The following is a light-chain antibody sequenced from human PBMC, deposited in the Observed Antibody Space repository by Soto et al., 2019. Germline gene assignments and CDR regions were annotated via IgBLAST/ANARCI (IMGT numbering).Light chain of an antibody. Sequence: DIQMTQSPSTLSASVGDRVTITCRASQSISSWLAWYQQKPGKAPKLLIYQASSLKSGVPSRFSGSGSATECTLTVSSPQPDDDATYYCEDDSSSSGLTFGGGTKVDIK. J-gene: IGKJ4*01. CDR1: QSISSW. V-gene: IGKV1-5*03. CDR2: QAS. CDR3: EDDSSSSGLT.